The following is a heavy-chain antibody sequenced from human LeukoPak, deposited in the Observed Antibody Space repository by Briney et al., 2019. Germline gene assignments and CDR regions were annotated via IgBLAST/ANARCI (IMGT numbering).Heavy chain of an antibody. J-gene: IGHJ4*02. Sequence: PGGSLRLSCAASGFTFSSYWMSWVRQAPGKGLEWVANIKQDGSEKYYVDSVKGRFTISRDNAKNSLYLQMNSLRAEDTAVYYCARDLGYYDYVWGSPLWGKGTLVTVSS. CDR2: IKQDGSEK. D-gene: IGHD3-16*01. V-gene: IGHV3-7*01. CDR3: ARDLGYYDYVWGSPL. CDR1: GFTFSSYW.